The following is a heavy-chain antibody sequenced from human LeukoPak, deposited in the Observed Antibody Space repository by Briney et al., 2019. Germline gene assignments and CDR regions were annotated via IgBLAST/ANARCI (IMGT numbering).Heavy chain of an antibody. D-gene: IGHD1-1*01. CDR1: GFTFDDYG. CDR3: AKEGGTTQGHYYYYMDV. V-gene: IGHV3-20*04. J-gene: IGHJ6*03. Sequence: GGSLRLSCAASGFTFDDYGMSWVRQAPGKGLEWVSGINWNGGSTGYADSVKGRFTISRDNAKNSLYLQMNSLRAEDTAVYYCAKEGGTTQGHYYYYMDVRGKGTTVTVSS. CDR2: INWNGGST.